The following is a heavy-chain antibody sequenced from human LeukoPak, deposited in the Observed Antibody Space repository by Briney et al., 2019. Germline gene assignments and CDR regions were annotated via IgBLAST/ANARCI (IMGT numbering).Heavy chain of an antibody. CDR3: ARDRFVDTESYYYYYMDV. J-gene: IGHJ6*03. CDR2: IIPIFGTA. D-gene: IGHD5-18*01. Sequence: GSSVKVSCKASGGTFSSYAISWVRQAPGQGLEWMGGIIPIFGTANYAQKFQGRVTITADKSTSTAYMELSSLRSEDTAVYYCARDRFVDTESYYYYYMDVWGKGTTVTVSS. CDR1: GGTFSSYA. V-gene: IGHV1-69*06.